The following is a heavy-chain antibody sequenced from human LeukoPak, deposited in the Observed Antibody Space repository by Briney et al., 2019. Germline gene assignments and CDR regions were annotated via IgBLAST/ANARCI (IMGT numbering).Heavy chain of an antibody. J-gene: IGHJ4*02. D-gene: IGHD6-13*01. CDR1: GYTFTSYY. CDR3: ARTYSSSDEFDY. Sequence: GSVKVSCKASGYTFTSYYIHWVRQAPGQGLEWMGIINPSGGSTTYAQKFQGRVAMTRDTSTSRVYMEVSSLRSEDTAVYYCARTYSSSDEFDYWGQGTLVTDSS. V-gene: IGHV1-46*01. CDR2: INPSGGST.